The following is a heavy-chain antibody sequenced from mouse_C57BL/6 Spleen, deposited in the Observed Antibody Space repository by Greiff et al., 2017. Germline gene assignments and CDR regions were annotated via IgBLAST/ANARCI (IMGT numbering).Heavy chain of an antibody. CDR2: ISDGGSYT. J-gene: IGHJ2*01. CDR3: ARDPSLGRGYFDY. Sequence: DVQLVESGGGLVKPGGSLKLSCAASGFTFSSYAMSWVRQTPEKRLEWVATISDGGSYTYYPDNVKGRFTISRDNAKNNLYLQMSHLKSEDTAMYYCARDPSLGRGYFDYWGQGTTLTVSS. D-gene: IGHD4-1*01. V-gene: IGHV5-4*01. CDR1: GFTFSSYA.